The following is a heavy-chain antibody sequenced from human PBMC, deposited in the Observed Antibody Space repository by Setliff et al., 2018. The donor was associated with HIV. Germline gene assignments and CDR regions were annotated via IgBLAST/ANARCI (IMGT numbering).Heavy chain of an antibody. V-gene: IGHV3-30*03. CDR3: ARDSPAWVTELGILGY. J-gene: IGHJ4*02. Sequence: PGGSLRLSCEASGFSFRHYAMHWVRQVPGKGLEWVAVVSDDAERKYYADSVKGRFTISRDNPRNTVYLQMPGLRFDDTAVYYFARDSPAWVTELGILGYWGQGTLVTVSS. CDR2: VSDDAERK. D-gene: IGHD3-3*01. CDR1: GFSFRHYA.